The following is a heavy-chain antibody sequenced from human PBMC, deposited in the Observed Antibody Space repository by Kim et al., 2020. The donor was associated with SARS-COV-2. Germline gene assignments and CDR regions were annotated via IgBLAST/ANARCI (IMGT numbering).Heavy chain of an antibody. D-gene: IGHD3-22*01. CDR3: ARDVQGYYDSSGYYSGAFDI. J-gene: IGHJ3*02. V-gene: IGHV1-18*01. CDR2: ISAYNGNT. Sequence: ASVKVSCKASGYTFTSYGISWVRQAPGQGLEWMGWISAYNGNTNYAQKLQGRVTMTTDTSTSTAYMELGSLRSDDTAVYYCARDVQGYYDSSGYYSGAFDIWGQGTMVTVSS. CDR1: GYTFTSYG.